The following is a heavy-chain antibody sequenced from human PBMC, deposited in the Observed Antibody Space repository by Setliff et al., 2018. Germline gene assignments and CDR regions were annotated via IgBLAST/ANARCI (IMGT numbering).Heavy chain of an antibody. CDR2: IDQSGIT. CDR3: ARGRRITMIVVPPGVFDI. D-gene: IGHD3-22*01. CDR1: GGSFSGYY. Sequence: SETLSLTCAVYGGSFSGYYWSWIRQPPGKGPEWIGEIDQSGITNYNPPLKSRVTISIDTSKNQFSLRLSSVTATDTAVYYCARGRRITMIVVPPGVFDIWGQGTMVTVSS. J-gene: IGHJ3*02. V-gene: IGHV4-34*01.